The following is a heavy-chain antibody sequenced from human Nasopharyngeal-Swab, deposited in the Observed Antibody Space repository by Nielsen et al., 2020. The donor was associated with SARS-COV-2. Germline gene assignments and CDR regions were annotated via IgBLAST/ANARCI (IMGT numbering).Heavy chain of an antibody. J-gene: IGHJ4*02. CDR3: AKDFAPGTYGSGGYLGY. Sequence: GESLKISCAASGFTFSNYAMTWVPQAPGKGLEWVSAITKSAGSTYYADSVKGRFTISRDNSKNTMYLQMNSLRAEDTAVYYCAKDFAPGTYGSGGYLGYWGQGTPVTVSS. CDR1: GFTFSNYA. V-gene: IGHV3-23*01. CDR2: ITKSAGST. D-gene: IGHD3-10*01.